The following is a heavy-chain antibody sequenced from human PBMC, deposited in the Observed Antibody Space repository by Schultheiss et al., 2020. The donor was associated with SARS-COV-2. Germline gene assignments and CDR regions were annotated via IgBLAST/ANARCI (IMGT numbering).Heavy chain of an antibody. V-gene: IGHV3-7*01. J-gene: IGHJ6*02. CDR1: GFIFSNYW. Sequence: GGSLRLSCGVSGFIFSNYWMSWVRQTPGKGLEWVANINQHGSENNYVDSVKGRFTISRDNAKNSLYLQINSLRVEDTAVYHCAKYYDYALDVWGQGTTVTVSS. CDR3: AKYYDYALDV. CDR2: INQHGSEN. D-gene: IGHD2/OR15-2a*01.